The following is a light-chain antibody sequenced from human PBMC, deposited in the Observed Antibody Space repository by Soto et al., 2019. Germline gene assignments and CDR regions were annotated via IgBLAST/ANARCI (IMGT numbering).Light chain of an antibody. CDR1: SSDVGGYNY. J-gene: IGLJ3*02. Sequence: QSVLTQPPSASGSPGQSVTISCTGTSSDVGGYNYVSWYQQYPGRAPKLMIYEVTKWPSGVPDRFSGSKSGNTASLTVSGLQAEDEADYYCSSYAASNNFYFVFGGGTKLTVL. CDR3: SSYAASNNFYFV. CDR2: EVT. V-gene: IGLV2-8*01.